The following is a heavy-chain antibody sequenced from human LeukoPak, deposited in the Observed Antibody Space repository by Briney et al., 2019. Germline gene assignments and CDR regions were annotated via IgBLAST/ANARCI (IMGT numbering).Heavy chain of an antibody. D-gene: IGHD5-12*01. CDR1: GFSLSTRGVG. CDR2: IYRDDDK. CDR3: THTEVARHAFDI. V-gene: IGHV2-5*02. Sequence: SGPTLVKPTQTLTLTCTFSGFSLSTRGVGAGWLRQPPGKALEWLGIIYRDDDKRYSPSLRSRLTISKDTSKNLVVLTMTNMDSVDTATYYCTHTEVARHAFDIWGQGTMVTVSS. J-gene: IGHJ3*02.